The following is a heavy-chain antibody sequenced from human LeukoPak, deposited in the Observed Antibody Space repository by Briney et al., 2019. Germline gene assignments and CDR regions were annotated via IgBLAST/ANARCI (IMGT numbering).Heavy chain of an antibody. CDR1: GYTFTDYY. D-gene: IGHD5-18*01. CDR3: ARAEWIQLWLIGY. V-gene: IGHV1-2*02. Sequence: ASVKVSCKASGYTFTDYYIHWVRQAPGQGLEFMGWINPHSGDANYAQKFQGRITMSRDTSISTAYMELSRLRSDDTAVYYCARAEWIQLWLIGYWGQGTLVTVSS. CDR2: INPHSGDA. J-gene: IGHJ4*02.